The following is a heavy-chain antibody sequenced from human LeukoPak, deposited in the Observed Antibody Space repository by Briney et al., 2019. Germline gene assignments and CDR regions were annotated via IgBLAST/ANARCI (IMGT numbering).Heavy chain of an antibody. CDR1: DGSVSSYY. V-gene: IGHV4-59*02. J-gene: IGHJ4*02. D-gene: IGHD6-6*01. Sequence: SETLSLTCTVSDGSVSSYYWSWIRQPPGKGLEWIGYIYYSGSTNYNPSLKSRVTISVDTSKNQFSLKLSSVTAADTAVYYCARESQLRFFDYWGQGTLVTVSS. CDR2: IYYSGST. CDR3: ARESQLRFFDY.